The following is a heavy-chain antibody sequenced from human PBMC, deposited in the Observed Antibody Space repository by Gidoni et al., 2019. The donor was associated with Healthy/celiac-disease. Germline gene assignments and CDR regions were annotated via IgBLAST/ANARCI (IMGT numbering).Heavy chain of an antibody. J-gene: IGHJ3*02. D-gene: IGHD2-15*01. CDR1: GFTFSDHY. CDR3: ARGEYCSGGSCYGDAFDI. Sequence: EVQLVESGGGLVQPGGSLRLSCAASGFTFSDHYMDWVRQAPGKGLEWVGHTRNKVKIYTTEYAASVKGRFTISRDDSKNSLYLQMNSLKTGDTAVYFCARGEYCSGGSCYGDAFDIWGQGTMVTVSS. CDR2: TRNKVKIYTT. V-gene: IGHV3-72*01.